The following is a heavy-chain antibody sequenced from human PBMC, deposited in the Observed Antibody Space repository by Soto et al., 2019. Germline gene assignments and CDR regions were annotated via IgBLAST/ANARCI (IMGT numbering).Heavy chain of an antibody. Sequence: QVQLVQSGVEVKKPGASVKVSCKASGYTCTNYAISWVRQAPGRGLEWMGWVNTYNGNPNYAQIFQGRVTMTTDTSTGTAYMERRSLTSDDSAVYYCARDSQYSTDWQRFDSWGQGTLVTVSS. CDR2: VNTYNGNP. CDR1: GYTCTNYA. V-gene: IGHV1-18*01. J-gene: IGHJ4*02. D-gene: IGHD6-6*01. CDR3: ARDSQYSTDWQRFDS.